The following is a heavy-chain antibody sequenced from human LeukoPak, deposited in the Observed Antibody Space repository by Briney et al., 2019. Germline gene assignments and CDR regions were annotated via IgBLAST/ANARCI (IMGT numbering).Heavy chain of an antibody. V-gene: IGHV4-34*01. J-gene: IGHJ4*02. D-gene: IGHD6-19*01. CDR1: GGSFSGFH. CDR3: ASIAVAGTDFDY. CDR2: ISHDESA. Sequence: PSETLSLTCAVYGGSFSGFHWSWIRQSPGKGLQWIGEISHDESANYNPSLKSRVTISVDTSKNQFSLKLSSVTAADTAVYYCASIAVAGTDFDYWGQGTLVTVSS.